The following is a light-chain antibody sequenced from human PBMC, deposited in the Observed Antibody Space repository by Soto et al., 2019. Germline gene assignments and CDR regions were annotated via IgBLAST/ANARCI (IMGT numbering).Light chain of an antibody. CDR2: GAS. J-gene: IGKJ1*01. V-gene: IGKV3-20*01. Sequence: EIVLTQSPGTLSLSPGESVTLSCRASQNISNNHLSWYQQKPGQAPRLLIYGASSRATGIPDRFSGSGSGTDFTLTISRLDPEDFAVFYCQQYGSSPRTFGQGTRVEIK. CDR1: QNISNNH. CDR3: QQYGSSPRT.